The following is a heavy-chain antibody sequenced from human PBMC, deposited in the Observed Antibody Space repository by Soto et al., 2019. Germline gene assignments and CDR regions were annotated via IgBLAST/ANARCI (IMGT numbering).Heavy chain of an antibody. D-gene: IGHD2-2*01. CDR3: ARERPCSSTSCYRSGDYERDYFDY. CDR2: IYYSGST. Sequence: SETLSLTCTVSGGSISSGDYYWSWIRQPPGKGLEWIGYIYYSGSTYYNPSLKIRGTISVDTAKNQFSLRLSSVTAADTAVYYCARERPCSSTSCYRSGDYERDYFDYWGQGTLVTVSS. J-gene: IGHJ4*02. CDR1: GGSISSGDYY. V-gene: IGHV4-30-4*01.